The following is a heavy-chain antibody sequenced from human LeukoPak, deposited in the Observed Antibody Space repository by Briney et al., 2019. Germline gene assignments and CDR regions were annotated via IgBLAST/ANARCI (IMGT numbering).Heavy chain of an antibody. CDR3: AKADSSGWYPVY. V-gene: IGHV3-23*01. D-gene: IGHD6-19*01. J-gene: IGHJ4*02. CDR2: ISGSGGST. Sequence: GGSLRLSCAASGFTFSSYAMSWVRQAPGKGLERVSAISGSGGSTYYADSVKGWFTISRDNSKNTLYLQMNSLRAEGTAVYYCAKADSSGWYPVYWGQGTLVTVSS. CDR1: GFTFSSYA.